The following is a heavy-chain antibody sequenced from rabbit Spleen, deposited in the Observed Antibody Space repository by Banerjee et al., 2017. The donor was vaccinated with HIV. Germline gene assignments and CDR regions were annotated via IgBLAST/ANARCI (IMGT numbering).Heavy chain of an antibody. D-gene: IGHD1-1*01. Sequence: QEQLVESGGGLVQPTGSLTLTCKASGFSFGDRDVMCWVRQAPGKGLQWIACINTDTGKAVYATWAKGRFTISRTSSTTVTLQMTSLTAADTATHFCARDLGSVVGWNFKLWGQGTLVTVS. V-gene: IGHV1S45*01. CDR2: INTDTGKA. CDR3: ARDLGSVVGWNFKL. CDR1: GFSFGDRDV. J-gene: IGHJ4*01.